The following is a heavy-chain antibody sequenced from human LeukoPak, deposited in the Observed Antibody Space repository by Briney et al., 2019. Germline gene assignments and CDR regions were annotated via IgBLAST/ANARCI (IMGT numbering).Heavy chain of an antibody. J-gene: IGHJ4*02. CDR2: ISAHNGNT. CDR1: GYTFTSYG. V-gene: IGHV1-18*01. CDR3: ARPWCSSTSCYDGYFDY. D-gene: IGHD2-2*01. Sequence: ASVKVSCKASGYTFTSYGISWVRQAPGQGLEWMGWISAHNGNTNYAQKLQGRVTMTTDTSTSTAYMELRSLRSDDTAVYYCARPWCSSTSCYDGYFDYWGQGTLVTVSS.